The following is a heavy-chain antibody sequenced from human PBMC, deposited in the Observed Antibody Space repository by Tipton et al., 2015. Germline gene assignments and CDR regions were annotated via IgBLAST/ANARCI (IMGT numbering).Heavy chain of an antibody. CDR2: IFSGGST. D-gene: IGHD3-3*01. V-gene: IGHV4-61*01. CDR3: ARGQDENTLGEYYTH. Sequence: QLVQSGAEVKPSETLSLTCTVSGDSVNSGNYYWSWLRQPPGKGLEWIGYIFSGGSTNSNPYGKCLVTIFLTSNKQSSLEMPSVTAADTAIYYCARGQDENTLGEYYTHWGQGTLVTVSS. CDR1: GDSVNSGNYY. J-gene: IGHJ1*01.